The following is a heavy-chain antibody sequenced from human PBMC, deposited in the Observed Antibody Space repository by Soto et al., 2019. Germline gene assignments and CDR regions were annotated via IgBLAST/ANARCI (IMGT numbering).Heavy chain of an antibody. D-gene: IGHD1-1*01. CDR2: ISAHNGST. CDR3: ARGRYGDY. V-gene: IGHV1-18*01. J-gene: IGHJ4*02. Sequence: QVHLVQSGAEVKKPGASVKVSCKGSGYEYTTYGITRVRQAPGQGHEWMAWISAHNGSTDYAQKLQGRVTVTRDTSTSTAYMELMSLRSDDTAMYYCARGRYGDYWGQGALVTVSS. CDR1: GYEYTTYG.